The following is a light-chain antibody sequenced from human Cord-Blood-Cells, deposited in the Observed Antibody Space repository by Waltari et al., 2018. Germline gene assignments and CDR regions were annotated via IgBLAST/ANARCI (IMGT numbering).Light chain of an antibody. CDR1: SSDVGGYNY. V-gene: IGLV2-11*01. Sequence: QSALTQPRSVSGSPGQSVTLACTGTSSDVGGYNYVPWYQQHPGKAPKPMIYDVSKRPSGVPDRFSGAKSGNTASLTISGLQADDEADYYCCSYAGSYTYVFGTGTKVTVL. CDR2: DVS. J-gene: IGLJ1*01. CDR3: CSYAGSYTYV.